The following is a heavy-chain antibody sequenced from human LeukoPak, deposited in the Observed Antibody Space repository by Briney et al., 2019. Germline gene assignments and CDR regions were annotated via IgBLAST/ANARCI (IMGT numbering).Heavy chain of an antibody. CDR1: GFTFR. J-gene: IGHJ5*02. CDR3: ARVDGHAHWFDP. Sequence: GGSLRLSCAASGFTFRMGWVRQAPGKGLEWVANIKQDGRDKYYVDSVKGRFTISRDNAKNSLYLQMNSLRAEDTAVYYCARVDGHAHWFDPWGQGTLVTVSS. CDR2: IKQDGRDK. V-gene: IGHV3-7*03.